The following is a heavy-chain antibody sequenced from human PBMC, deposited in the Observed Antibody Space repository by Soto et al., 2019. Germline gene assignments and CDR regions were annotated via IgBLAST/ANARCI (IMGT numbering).Heavy chain of an antibody. V-gene: IGHV1-69*13. D-gene: IGHD2-2*01. J-gene: IGHJ4*02. CDR2: IIPIFGTA. Sequence: SVKVSCKASGGTFSSYAISWVRQAPGQGLEWMGGIIPIFGTANYAQKFQGRVTITADESTSTAYMELSSLRSEDTAVYYCARQRCSSTSCPYYFDYWGQGTLVTVSS. CDR3: ARQRCSSTSCPYYFDY. CDR1: GGTFSSYA.